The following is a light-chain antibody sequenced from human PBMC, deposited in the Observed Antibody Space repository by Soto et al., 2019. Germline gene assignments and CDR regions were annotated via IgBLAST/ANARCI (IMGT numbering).Light chain of an antibody. CDR3: CSYAGSYV. CDR2: DVS. CDR1: SSDVGGYNY. J-gene: IGLJ1*01. Sequence: QSALTQPRSVSGSPGQSVTISCTGTSSDVGGYNYVSWYQQHPGKAPQLMIYDVSQRPSGVPDRFSGSKSGNTASLTISGLQAEDEADYYCCSYAGSYVFGTGTKLTVL. V-gene: IGLV2-11*01.